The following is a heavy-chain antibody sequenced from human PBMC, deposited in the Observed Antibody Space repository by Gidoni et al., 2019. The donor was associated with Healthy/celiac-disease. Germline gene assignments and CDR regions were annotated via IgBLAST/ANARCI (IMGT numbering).Heavy chain of an antibody. D-gene: IGHD2-2*01. CDR3: ARLREGYCSSTSCPTYGMDV. CDR1: GGSLSSSNW. V-gene: IGHV4-4*02. Sequence: QVQLQESGPGLVTPSGTLSLTCAVSGGSLSSSNWWSWVRQPPGKGLEWIGEIYHSGSTNYNPSLKSRVTISVDKSKNQCSRKLSSVTAADTAVYYCARLREGYCSSTSCPTYGMDVWDQGTTVTVSS. J-gene: IGHJ6*02. CDR2: IYHSGST.